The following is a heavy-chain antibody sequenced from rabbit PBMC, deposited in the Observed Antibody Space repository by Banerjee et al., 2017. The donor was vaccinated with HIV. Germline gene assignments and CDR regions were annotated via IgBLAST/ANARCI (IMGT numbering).Heavy chain of an antibody. J-gene: IGHJ4*01. CDR1: GFDFSSYG. CDR2: IYTSSGSA. CDR3: ARDLGDAERNSNL. V-gene: IGHV1S36*01. D-gene: IGHD4-2*01. Sequence: QEQLVESGGGLVTLGGSLKLSCKASGFDFSSYGISWVRQAPGKGLEWIACIYTSSGSAYYASWAKGRFTISKTSTTVDLKMTSLTAADTATYFCARDLGDAERNSNLWGPGTLVTVS.